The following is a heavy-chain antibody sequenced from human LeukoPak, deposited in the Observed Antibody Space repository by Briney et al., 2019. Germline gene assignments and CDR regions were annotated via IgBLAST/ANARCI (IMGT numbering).Heavy chain of an antibody. D-gene: IGHD4-23*01. CDR2: IKGDGSVQ. CDR3: AKDYGYYGNSPTPAY. J-gene: IGHJ4*02. V-gene: IGHV3-7*01. CDR1: GFTFSSSW. Sequence: GGSLRLSCVASGFTFSSSWMNWVRQAPGKGLEWVANIKGDGSVQSYVDSVKGRFTISRDNSKNTLFLQMNSLRAEDTAVYYCAKDYGYYGNSPTPAYWDQGTLVTVSS.